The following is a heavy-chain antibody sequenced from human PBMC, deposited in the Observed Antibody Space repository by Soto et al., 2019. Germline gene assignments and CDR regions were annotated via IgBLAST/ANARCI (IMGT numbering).Heavy chain of an antibody. CDR2: ISGGGDET. CDR1: GFTFRNYA. V-gene: IGHV3-23*01. J-gene: IGHJ4*02. CDR3: VKDGEDYNGGWDYFDH. D-gene: IGHD4-4*01. Sequence: EVQLLESGGGWVQPGGSLRLSCAASGFTFRNYAMTWVRQAPGKGLEWVSGISGGGDETYNADSVKGRFTISRDNSKNTLFLQMNSLSAEDTAIFYCVKDGEDYNGGWDYFDHWGQGILITVSS.